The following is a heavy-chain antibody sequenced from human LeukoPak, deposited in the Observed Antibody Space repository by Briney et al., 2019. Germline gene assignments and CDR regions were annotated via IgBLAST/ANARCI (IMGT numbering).Heavy chain of an antibody. CDR1: GGTFSSYA. CDR3: ARRGDGYNQGYFDY. V-gene: IGHV1-69*05. J-gene: IGHJ4*02. D-gene: IGHD5-24*01. Sequence: EASVKVSCKASGGTFSSYAISWVRQAPGQGLEWMGGIIPIFGTANYAQKFQGRVTITTDESTSTAYMELSSLRSEDTAVYYCARRGDGYNQGYFDYWGQGTLVTVSS. CDR2: IIPIFGTA.